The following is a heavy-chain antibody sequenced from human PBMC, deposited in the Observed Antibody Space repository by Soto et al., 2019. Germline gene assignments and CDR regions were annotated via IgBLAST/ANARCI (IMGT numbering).Heavy chain of an antibody. D-gene: IGHD1-26*01. CDR1: GYSFTSVD. V-gene: IGHV1-8*01. CDR2: MEPSTGRT. CDR3: ARGVSAGVDY. J-gene: IGHJ4*02. Sequence: ASIKVSCNASGYSFTSVDINCVRETAGQGLEWMGWMEPSTGRTGYAQKFQGRVTMTRDTSINTAYMELTTLTSDDTAFYYCARGVSAGVDYWGQGTLVTVSS.